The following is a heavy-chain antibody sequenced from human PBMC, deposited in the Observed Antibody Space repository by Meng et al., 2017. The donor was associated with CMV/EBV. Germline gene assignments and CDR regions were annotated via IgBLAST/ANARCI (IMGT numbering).Heavy chain of an antibody. V-gene: IGHV3-30*04. D-gene: IGHD6-13*01. CDR3: AREDIAAAVEYYYYGMDA. J-gene: IGHJ6*02. Sequence: GGSLRLSCAASGFTFSSYAMHWVRQAPGKGLEWVAVISYDGSNKYYADSVKGRFTISRDNSKNTLYLQMNSLRAEDTAVYYCAREDIAAAVEYYYYGMDAWGQGTTVTVSS. CDR1: GFTFSSYA. CDR2: ISYDGSNK.